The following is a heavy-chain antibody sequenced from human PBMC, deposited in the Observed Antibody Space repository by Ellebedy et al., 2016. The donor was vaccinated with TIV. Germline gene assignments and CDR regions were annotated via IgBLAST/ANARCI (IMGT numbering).Heavy chain of an antibody. Sequence: GESLKISCAASGFPFSSYGMHSVRQAPGKGLEWVAVIPYDGSNNSYAHSVKGRFTISGDNSKSTLFLQMNSLRAEDTAVYFCAKDTGPVVSLVHAFDIWGQGTMVTVSS. J-gene: IGHJ3*02. D-gene: IGHD6-6*01. V-gene: IGHV3-30*18. CDR2: IPYDGSNN. CDR3: AKDTGPVVSLVHAFDI. CDR1: GFPFSSYG.